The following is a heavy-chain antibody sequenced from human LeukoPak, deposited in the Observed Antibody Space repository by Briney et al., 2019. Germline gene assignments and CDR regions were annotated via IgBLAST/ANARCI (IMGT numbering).Heavy chain of an antibody. J-gene: IGHJ6*02. V-gene: IGHV3-74*01. CDR1: GFTFSSYA. Sequence: GGSLRLSCAASGFTFSSYAMSWVRQAPGKGLEWVSRIDSDGSTTTYADSVKGRFTFSRDNAKNTLYLQMNSLRAEDTAVYYCARAAHYYYGMDVWGQGTTVTVSS. CDR3: ARAAHYYYGMDV. CDR2: IDSDGSTT.